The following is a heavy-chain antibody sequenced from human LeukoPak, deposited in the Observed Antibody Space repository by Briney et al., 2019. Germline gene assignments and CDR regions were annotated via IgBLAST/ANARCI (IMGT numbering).Heavy chain of an antibody. CDR2: IIPIFGTA. CDR3: ARAAVEMATMGT. Sequence: SVKVSCKASGYTFTGYYMHWVRQAPGQGLEWMGRIIPIFGTANYAQKSQGRVTITTDESTSTAYMELSSLRSEDTAVYYCARAAVEMATMGTWGQGTLVTVSS. CDR1: GYTFTGYY. V-gene: IGHV1-69*05. D-gene: IGHD5-24*01. J-gene: IGHJ5*02.